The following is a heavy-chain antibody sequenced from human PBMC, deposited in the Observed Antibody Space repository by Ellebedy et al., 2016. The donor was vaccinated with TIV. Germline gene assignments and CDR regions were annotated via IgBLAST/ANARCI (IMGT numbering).Heavy chain of an antibody. J-gene: IGHJ6*02. CDR3: ARMYYYDSSGYYGMDV. V-gene: IGHV2-70*01. Sequence: SGPTLVKPTQTLTLTCTFSGFSLSTSGMCVSWIRPPPGKALEWLALIDWDDDKYYSTSLKTRLTIPKNTSKNQVVLTMTNMDPVDTATYYCARMYYYDSSGYYGMDVWGQGTTVTVSS. CDR2: IDWDDDK. D-gene: IGHD3-22*01. CDR1: GFSLSTSGMC.